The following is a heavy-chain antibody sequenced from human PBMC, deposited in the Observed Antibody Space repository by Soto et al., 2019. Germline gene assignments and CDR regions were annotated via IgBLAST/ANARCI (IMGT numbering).Heavy chain of an antibody. CDR2: IIPILGIA. Sequence: GASVKVSCKASGGTFSSYTISWVRQAPGQGLEWMGRIIPILGIANYAQKFQGRVTITADKSTSTAYMELSSLRSEDTAVYYCAKVPVATILRFDYWGQGTLVTVSS. V-gene: IGHV1-69*02. D-gene: IGHD5-12*01. CDR1: GGTFSSYT. J-gene: IGHJ4*02. CDR3: AKVPVATILRFDY.